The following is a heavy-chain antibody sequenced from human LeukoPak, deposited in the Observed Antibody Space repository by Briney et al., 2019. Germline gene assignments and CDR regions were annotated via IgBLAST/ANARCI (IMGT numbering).Heavy chain of an antibody. Sequence: GEALKICCKGSGDSFTNYWSGWGRQLPGKGLEGRGIIYPGDSDTRYSPSFQGQVTISADKSISTAYLQSNSLKASDHAMYYCARSYYDSSGYYYSSFDYWGQGTLVTVSS. D-gene: IGHD3-22*01. J-gene: IGHJ4*02. CDR1: GDSFTNYW. CDR3: ARSYYDSSGYYYSSFDY. V-gene: IGHV5-51*01. CDR2: IYPGDSDT.